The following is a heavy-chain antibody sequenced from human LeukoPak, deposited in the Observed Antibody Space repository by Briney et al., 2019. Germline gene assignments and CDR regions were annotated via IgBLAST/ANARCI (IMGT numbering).Heavy chain of an antibody. CDR1: GGSISSGGYY. Sequence: SQTLSLTCTVSGGSISSGGYYWSWIRQPPGKGLEWIGYIYHSGSTYYNPSLKSRVTISVDRSKNQFSLKLSSVTAADTAVYYCARDHLPQQQQLVPYFDYWGQGTLVTVSS. CDR2: IYHSGST. D-gene: IGHD6-13*01. CDR3: ARDHLPQQQQLVPYFDY. J-gene: IGHJ4*02. V-gene: IGHV4-30-2*01.